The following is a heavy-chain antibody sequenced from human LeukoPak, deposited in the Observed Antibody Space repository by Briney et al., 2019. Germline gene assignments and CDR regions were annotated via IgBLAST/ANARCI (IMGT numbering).Heavy chain of an antibody. V-gene: IGHV4-61*08. CDR3: ARDGYCSSTSCYYYYGMDV. CDR2: IYYSGST. CDR1: GGSISSGDYY. Sequence: SQTLSLTCTVSGGSISSGDYYWSWIRQPPGKGLEWIGYIYYSGSTNYNPSLKSRVTISVDTSKNQFSLKLSSVTAADTAVYYCARDGYCSSTSCYYYYGMDVWGQGTTVTVSS. D-gene: IGHD2-2*01. J-gene: IGHJ6*02.